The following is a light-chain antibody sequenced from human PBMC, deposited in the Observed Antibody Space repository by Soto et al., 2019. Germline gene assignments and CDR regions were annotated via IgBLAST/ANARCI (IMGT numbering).Light chain of an antibody. CDR3: QQYGSSPPYT. V-gene: IGKV3-20*01. J-gene: IGKJ2*01. CDR2: GAS. Sequence: DIVLTQSPGTLSLSPGERATLSCRASPSVSGSSLAWYQQKPGQAPRLLIYGASSRATGVPDRFSGSGSGTDFTLTISRLEPEDVAVYYCQQYGSSPPYTCGQGTKLEIK. CDR1: PSVSGSS.